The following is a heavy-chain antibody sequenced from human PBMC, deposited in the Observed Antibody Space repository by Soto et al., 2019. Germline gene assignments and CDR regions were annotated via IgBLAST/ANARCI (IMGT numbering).Heavy chain of an antibody. CDR2: IYSSGTT. D-gene: IGHD3-10*01. Sequence: SETLSLTCSVSGDSMTNYYLSWIRQPPGKGLEWIGYIYSSGTTNNNPSLKSRITISVDTSTNQFSLKLTSVTAADTAVYFCARFYGSVFDPWGQGTLVTVSS. V-gene: IGHV4-59*08. CDR1: GDSMTNYY. J-gene: IGHJ5*02. CDR3: ARFYGSVFDP.